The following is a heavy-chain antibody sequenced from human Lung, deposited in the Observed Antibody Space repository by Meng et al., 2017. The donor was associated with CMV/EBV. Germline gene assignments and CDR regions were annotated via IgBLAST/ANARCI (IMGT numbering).Heavy chain of an antibody. CDR1: GFTFGFYS. CDR2: ITSASRYI. Sequence: GGSLRLXCAAFGFTFGFYSLNWVRQAPGKGLEWVASITSASRYIFYADSVRGRFTVSRENAKNSIYLQMNSLRAEDTAVYYCARDQGSYEQLAPDYYYGMDVXGRGXTVTVSS. V-gene: IGHV3-21*01. J-gene: IGHJ6*02. CDR3: ARDQGSYEQLAPDYYYGMDV. D-gene: IGHD1-1*01.